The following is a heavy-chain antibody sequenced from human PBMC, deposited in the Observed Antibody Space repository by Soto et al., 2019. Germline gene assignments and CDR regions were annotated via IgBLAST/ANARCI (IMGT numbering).Heavy chain of an antibody. Sequence: PGGSLRLSCAASGFTFSSYSMNWVRQAPGKGLEWVSSISGDSRYIYYSDSLKGRFTISRDNAKNSLYLQVNSLRAEDTAVYYCARFPPGLDYYGGSGYPYFDYWGQGALVTVSS. CDR2: ISGDSRYI. D-gene: IGHD3-22*01. CDR3: ARFPPGLDYYGGSGYPYFDY. J-gene: IGHJ4*02. CDR1: GFTFSSYS. V-gene: IGHV3-21*01.